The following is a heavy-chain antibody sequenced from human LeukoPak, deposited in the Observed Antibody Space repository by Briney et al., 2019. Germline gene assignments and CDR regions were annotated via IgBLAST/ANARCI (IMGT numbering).Heavy chain of an antibody. Sequence: SETLSPTCTVSGGSISSYYWSWIRQPAGKGLEWIGRIYTSGSTNYNPSLKSRVTMSVDTSKNQFSLKLSSVTAADTAVYYCARDVGTGYSSGWYYYYGMDVWGQGTTVTVSS. D-gene: IGHD6-19*01. V-gene: IGHV4-4*07. CDR1: GGSISSYY. CDR2: IYTSGST. J-gene: IGHJ6*02. CDR3: ARDVGTGYSSGWYYYYGMDV.